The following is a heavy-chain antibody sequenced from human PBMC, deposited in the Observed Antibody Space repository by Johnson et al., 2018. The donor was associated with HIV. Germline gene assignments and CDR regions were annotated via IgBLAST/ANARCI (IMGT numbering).Heavy chain of an antibody. V-gene: IGHV3-30*19. CDR2: ISYDGSNK. D-gene: IGHD6-19*01. CDR3: ARDIIAVAGYDAFDI. J-gene: IGHJ3*02. CDR1: GFTFSSYG. Sequence: QVQLVESGGGVVQPGRSLRLSCAASGFTFSSYGMHWVRQAPGKGLEWVAVISYDGSNKYNADSVKGRFTISRDNSKNTLYLQMNSLRAEDTAVYYCARDIIAVAGYDAFDIWGQGTMVTVSS.